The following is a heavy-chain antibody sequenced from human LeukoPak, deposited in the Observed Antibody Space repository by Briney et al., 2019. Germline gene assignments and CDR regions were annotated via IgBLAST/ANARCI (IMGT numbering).Heavy chain of an antibody. Sequence: PSETLSLTCTVSGGSISSSIYYWAWIRQPPRKGLEWIGRIYYSGATYYNPSLKSRVTISIDTSKTQFSLKLSSVTAADTAVYYCATPYSGGYHGLDIWGQGTMVTVSS. D-gene: IGHD1-26*01. J-gene: IGHJ3*02. CDR1: GGSISSSIYY. V-gene: IGHV4-39*01. CDR3: ATPYSGGYHGLDI. CDR2: IYYSGAT.